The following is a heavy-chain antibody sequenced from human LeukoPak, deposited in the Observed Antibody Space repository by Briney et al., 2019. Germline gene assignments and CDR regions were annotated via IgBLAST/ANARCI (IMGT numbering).Heavy chain of an antibody. CDR1: GGTFISYA. CDR3: ALRTGTAPYYFDY. CDR2: IIPIFGTA. J-gene: IGHJ4*02. D-gene: IGHD1-7*01. V-gene: IGHV1-69*13. Sequence: SVKVSCKASGGTFISYAISWVRQAPGQGLEWMGGIIPIFGTANYAQKFQGRVTITADESTSTAYMELSSLRSEDTAVYYCALRTGTAPYYFDYWGQGTLVTVSS.